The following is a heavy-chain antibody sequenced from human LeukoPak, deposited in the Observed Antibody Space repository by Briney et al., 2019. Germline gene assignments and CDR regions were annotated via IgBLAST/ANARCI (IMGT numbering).Heavy chain of an antibody. CDR3: AKAIYGDYWGPSDY. D-gene: IGHD4-17*01. V-gene: IGHV3-9*01. CDR2: ISWNSGSI. Sequence: GGSLRLSCAASGFTFDDYAMHWVRQAPGKGLEWVSGISWNSGSIGYADSVKGRFTISRDNAKNSLYLQMNSLRAEDTALYYCAKAIYGDYWGPSDYWGQGTLVTVSS. CDR1: GFTFDDYA. J-gene: IGHJ4*02.